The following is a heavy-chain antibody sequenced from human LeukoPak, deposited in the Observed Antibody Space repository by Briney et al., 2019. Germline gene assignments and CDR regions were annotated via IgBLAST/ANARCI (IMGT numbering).Heavy chain of an antibody. CDR2: INPSGGST. J-gene: IGHJ4*02. CDR1: GYTFTSYY. CDR3: ARDGLCSSTSCYLDY. V-gene: IGHV1-46*01. D-gene: IGHD2-2*01. Sequence: SVKVSCKASGYTFTSYYMHWVRQAPGQGLEWMGIINPSGGSTSYAQKFQGRVTMTRDMSTSTVYMALSSLRSEDTAVYYCARDGLCSSTSCYLDYWGQGTLVTVSS.